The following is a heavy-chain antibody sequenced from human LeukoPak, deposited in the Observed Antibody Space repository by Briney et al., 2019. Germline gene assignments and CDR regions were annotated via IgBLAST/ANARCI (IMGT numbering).Heavy chain of an antibody. V-gene: IGHV3-23*01. D-gene: IGHD5-18*01. Sequence: GGSLRLSCVVSGFTFSSYAMSWVRQAPGKGLEWVPTISASGAGTYYADSVKGRFTISRDNAKNSLYLQMNSLRAEDTAVYYCAREPTAMILWGQGTLVTVSS. J-gene: IGHJ4*02. CDR1: GFTFSSYA. CDR3: AREPTAMIL. CDR2: ISASGAGT.